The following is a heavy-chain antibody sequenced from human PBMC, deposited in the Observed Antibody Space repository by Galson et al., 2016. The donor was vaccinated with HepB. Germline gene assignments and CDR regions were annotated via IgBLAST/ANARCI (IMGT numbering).Heavy chain of an antibody. CDR2: INGVLGNT. CDR3: ARSLALIEGFDF. Sequence: SVKVSCKASGYTFTTYSLHWVRLAPGQRLEWMGRINGVLGNTRYSPKFRDRVTITRDTSANTAYLELSSLRDEDTAVYYCARSLALIEGFDFWGQGTLVTVSS. J-gene: IGHJ4*02. V-gene: IGHV1-3*01. CDR1: GYTFTTYS. D-gene: IGHD2-8*01.